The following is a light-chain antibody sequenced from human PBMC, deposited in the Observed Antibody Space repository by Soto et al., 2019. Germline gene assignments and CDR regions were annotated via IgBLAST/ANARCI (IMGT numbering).Light chain of an antibody. V-gene: IGLV2-14*01. CDR3: SSYTSSTTYV. CDR1: SSDVGGYNY. CDR2: EVS. Sequence: QSALTQPASVSGSPGQSITISCTGTSSDVGGYNYVSWYQQYPGKAPKLMIYEVSNRPSGVSNRFSGSKSGHTASLTISGLQAEDEADYYCSSYTSSTTYVFGIGTQLTVL. J-gene: IGLJ7*01.